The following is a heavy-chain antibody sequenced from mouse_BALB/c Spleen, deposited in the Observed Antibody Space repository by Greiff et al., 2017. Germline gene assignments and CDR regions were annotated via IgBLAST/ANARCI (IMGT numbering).Heavy chain of an antibody. V-gene: IGHV5-9-4*01. CDR3: AKRRDGFVY. CDR2: ISSGGSYT. D-gene: IGHD3-3*01. Sequence: EVQVVESGGGLVKPGGSLKLSCAASGFTFSTYAMSWVRQSPEKRLEWVAEISSGGSYTYYPDTVTGRFTISRDNAKNTLYLEMSSLRSEDTAMYYCAKRRDGFVYWGQGTLVTVSA. CDR1: GFTFSTYA. J-gene: IGHJ3*01.